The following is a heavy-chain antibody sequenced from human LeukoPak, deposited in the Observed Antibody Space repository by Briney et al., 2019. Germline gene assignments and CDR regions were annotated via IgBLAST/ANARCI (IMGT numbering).Heavy chain of an antibody. J-gene: IGHJ4*02. D-gene: IGHD6-19*01. CDR3: ASPWGIAVAGPLDY. CDR1: GYTFTGYY. V-gene: IGHV1-2*02. Sequence: ASVKVSCKASGYTFTGYYMHWVRQAPGQGLEWMGWINPNSGGTNYAQKFQGRVTMTRDTSISTAYTELSRLRSDDTAVCYCASPWGIAVAGPLDYWGQGTLVTVSS. CDR2: INPNSGGT.